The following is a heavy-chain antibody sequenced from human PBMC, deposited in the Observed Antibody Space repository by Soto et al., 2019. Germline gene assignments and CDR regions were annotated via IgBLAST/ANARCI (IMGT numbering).Heavy chain of an antibody. CDR2: ISNDDI. CDR1: GFTFSLYS. Sequence: EVQLVESGGGLVQPGGSLRLSCVASGFTFSLYSMNWVRQAPGKGLEWISYISNDDISYADSLKGRFTISRDNAGSSVFMQMNSLRAEDTAVYDCARDKDWAFDYWGQGILVTVSS. D-gene: IGHD3-9*01. CDR3: ARDKDWAFDY. J-gene: IGHJ4*02. V-gene: IGHV3-48*01.